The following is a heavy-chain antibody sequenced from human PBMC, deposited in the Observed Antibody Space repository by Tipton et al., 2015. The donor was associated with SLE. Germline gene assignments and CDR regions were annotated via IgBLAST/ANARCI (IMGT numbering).Heavy chain of an antibody. J-gene: IGHJ6*02. CDR2: INHSGST. CDR3: ATDAARSSSGFYYYFGMDV. Sequence: TLSLTCAVYGGSFSGYYWSWIRQPPGKGLEWIGEINHSGSTNYNPSLKSRVTISVDTSKNQFSLKLSSVTAADTAVYYCATDAARSSSGFYYYFGMDVWGQGTTVTVSS. CDR1: GGSFSGYY. V-gene: IGHV4-34*01. D-gene: IGHD6-6*01.